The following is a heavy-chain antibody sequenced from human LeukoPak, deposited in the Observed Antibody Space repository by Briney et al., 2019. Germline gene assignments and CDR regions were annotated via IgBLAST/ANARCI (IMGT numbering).Heavy chain of an antibody. Sequence: ASVTVSCKASGYTFTGYYMHWVRQAPGQGLEWMGWINPNSGGTNYAQKFQGRVTMTRDTSISTAYMELSRLRSDDTAVYYCARDSYYYDSSGYYTHFDYWGQGTLVTVSA. CDR3: ARDSYYYDSSGYYTHFDY. V-gene: IGHV1-2*02. D-gene: IGHD3-22*01. CDR1: GYTFTGYY. CDR2: INPNSGGT. J-gene: IGHJ4*02.